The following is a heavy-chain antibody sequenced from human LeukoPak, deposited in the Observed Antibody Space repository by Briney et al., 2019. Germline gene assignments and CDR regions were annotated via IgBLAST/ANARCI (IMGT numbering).Heavy chain of an antibody. D-gene: IGHD3-22*01. CDR3: AGETYYYDSSGYLD. Sequence: SETLSLTCTVSGGSISSYYWSWIRQPAGKGLEWIGRIYTSGSTNYNPSLKSRVTMSVDTSKNQFSLKLKSVTAADTAVYYCAGETYYYDSSGYLDWGQGTLVTVSS. J-gene: IGHJ4*02. CDR1: GGSISSYY. V-gene: IGHV4-4*07. CDR2: IYTSGST.